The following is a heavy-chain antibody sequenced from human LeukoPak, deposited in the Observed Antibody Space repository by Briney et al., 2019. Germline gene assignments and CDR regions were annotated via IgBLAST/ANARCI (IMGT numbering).Heavy chain of an antibody. V-gene: IGHV5-51*01. D-gene: IGHD2-15*01. J-gene: IGHJ4*02. CDR1: GYSFTNYW. CDR2: IYPDDSDT. CDR3: ARSGRLGYCSGGSCFRWDY. Sequence: GESLQISCQVSGYSFTNYWIGWGRPMPGKGLEWMGIIYPDDSDTKYSPSFQGQVTISADKSISTAYLQWSSLKASDTAMYYCARSGRLGYCSGGSCFRWDYWGQGTLVTVSS.